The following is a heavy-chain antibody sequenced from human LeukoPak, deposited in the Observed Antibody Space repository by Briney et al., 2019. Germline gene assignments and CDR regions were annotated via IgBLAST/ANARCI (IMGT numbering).Heavy chain of an antibody. J-gene: IGHJ4*02. CDR2: ISAYNGNT. CDR3: ARGRSQWLTR. CDR1: GYTLTELS. D-gene: IGHD6-19*01. Sequence: ASVKVSCKVSGYTLTELSMHWVRQAPGQGLEWMGWISAYNGNTNYAQKLQGRVTMTTDTSTSTAYMELRSLRSDDTAVYYCARGRSQWLTRWGQGTLVTVSS. V-gene: IGHV1-18*01.